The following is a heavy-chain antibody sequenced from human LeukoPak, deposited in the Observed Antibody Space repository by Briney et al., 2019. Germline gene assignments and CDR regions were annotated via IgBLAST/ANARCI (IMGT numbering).Heavy chain of an antibody. J-gene: IGHJ4*02. V-gene: IGHV3-66*01. CDR3: ARSFYDILIGYYQYFDY. CDR2: IYRDGSS. D-gene: IGHD3-9*01. Sequence: GGSLRLSCVASGVSVSSNYMSWVRQAPGKGLEGGSVIYRDGSSYYAESVKGRVTISRDNSKNTLYIQMNSLRAEDTAVYYCARSFYDILIGYYQYFDYWGQGTLVTVSS. CDR1: GVSVSSNY.